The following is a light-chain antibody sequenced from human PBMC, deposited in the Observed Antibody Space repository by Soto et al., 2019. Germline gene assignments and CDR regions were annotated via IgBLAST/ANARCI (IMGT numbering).Light chain of an antibody. CDR1: SGPSNYA. J-gene: IGLJ2*01. V-gene: IGLV4-69*01. CDR3: QSWVTGIHI. Sequence: QPVLTQSPSASASLGASVKLTCTLSSGPSNYAIAWHQQQPENGPRFLMTLNSDGSHSKGDGIPDRFSGSSSGAERYLTISTLQSEDEADYYCQSWVTGIHIFGGGTKLTVL. CDR2: LNSDGSH.